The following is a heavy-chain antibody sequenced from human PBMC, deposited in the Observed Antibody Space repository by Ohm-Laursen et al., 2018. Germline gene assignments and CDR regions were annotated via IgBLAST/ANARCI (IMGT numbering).Heavy chain of an antibody. CDR2: IKQDGSEK. J-gene: IGHJ6*02. CDR3: ASPGDTATSPVDV. D-gene: IGHD5-18*01. Sequence: SLRLSCAASGFTFSSYWMSWVRQAPGKGLEWVANIKQDGSEKYYVDSVKGRFTISRDKAKNSLYLQMNSLRAEDTAVYYCASPGDTATSPVDVWGQGTTVTVSS. V-gene: IGHV3-7*01. CDR1: GFTFSSYW.